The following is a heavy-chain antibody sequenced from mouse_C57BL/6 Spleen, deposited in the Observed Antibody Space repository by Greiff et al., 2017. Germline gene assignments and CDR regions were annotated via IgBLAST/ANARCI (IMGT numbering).Heavy chain of an antibody. J-gene: IGHJ2*01. D-gene: IGHD1-1*01. V-gene: IGHV1-42*01. CDR3: ARGGPYGRDYFDD. CDR2: INPSTGGT. Sequence: VQLKQSGPELVKPGASVKISCKASGYSFTGYYMNWVKQSPEKSLEWIGEINPSTGGTTYNQKFKAKATLTVDKSSSTAYMQLKSLTSEDSAVYYCARGGPYGRDYFDDWGQGTTLTVSS. CDR1: GYSFTGYY.